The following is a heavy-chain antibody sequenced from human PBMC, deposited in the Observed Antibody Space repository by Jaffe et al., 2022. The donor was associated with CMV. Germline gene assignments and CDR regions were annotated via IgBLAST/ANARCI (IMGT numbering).Heavy chain of an antibody. CDR1: GGSISGYY. CDR3: TRGSDTDMVYYYYYMDV. Sequence: QVQLQESGPGLVKPSETLSLTCTVSGGSISGYYWSWVRQPPGKGLEWIGYIYYSGSTSYNPSLKSRVTILLDTSKNQFSLKLSSVTAADTAVYYCTRGSDTDMVYYYYYMDVWGKGTTVTVSS. J-gene: IGHJ6*03. D-gene: IGHD5-18*01. CDR2: IYYSGST. V-gene: IGHV4-59*01.